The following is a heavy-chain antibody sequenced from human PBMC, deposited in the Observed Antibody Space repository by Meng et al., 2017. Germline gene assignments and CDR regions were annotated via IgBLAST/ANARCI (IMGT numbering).Heavy chain of an antibody. CDR3: ASGPPGWFDP. CDR2: IIPIFGTA. CDR1: GRTCSSYA. V-gene: IGHV1-69*05. D-gene: IGHD7-27*01. Sequence: QFQCVLRGGWVQQPGSSVKSSSKAAGRTCSSYASSCGRQAPGQGLEWMGGIIPIFGTANYAQKFQGTVTITTDESTGTAYMELSSLRSEDTAVYYCASGPPGWFDPWGQGTLVTVSS. J-gene: IGHJ5*02.